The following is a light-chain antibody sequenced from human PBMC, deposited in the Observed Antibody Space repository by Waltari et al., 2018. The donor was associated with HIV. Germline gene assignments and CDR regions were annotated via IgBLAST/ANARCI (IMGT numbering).Light chain of an antibody. V-gene: IGLV1-40*01. CDR1: SSNIGAGYN. CDR2: DNN. Sequence: QSVLTQPPSVSGAPGQSVTISCTGTSSNIGAGYNVHWYQQFSGSAPKLLIYDNNNRPPGVPDRFSGSKSGTSASLASAGLRAEDEADYYCQSFDSSLSAWVFGGGTKLTVL. J-gene: IGLJ3*02. CDR3: QSFDSSLSAWV.